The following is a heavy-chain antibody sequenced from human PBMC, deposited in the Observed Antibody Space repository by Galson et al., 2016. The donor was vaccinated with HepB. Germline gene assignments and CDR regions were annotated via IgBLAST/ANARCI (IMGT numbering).Heavy chain of an antibody. CDR2: IDWSDTK. J-gene: IGHJ4*02. V-gene: IGHV2-70*01. Sequence: PALVKPTQTLTLTCSFSGFSLTTSGMCVGWIRQPPGRALEWLALIDWSDTKFYSTSLKARLTISKDTSRNQVVLTITNIDPVDTATYFCARVLAGRRRAYYDFDSWGQGALVTVSS. CDR3: ARVLAGRRRAYYDFDS. CDR1: GFSLTTSGMC. D-gene: IGHD1-26*01.